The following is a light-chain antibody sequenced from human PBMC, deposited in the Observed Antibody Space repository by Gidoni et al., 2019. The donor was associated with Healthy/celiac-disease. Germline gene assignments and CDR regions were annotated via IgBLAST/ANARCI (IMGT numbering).Light chain of an antibody. V-gene: IGKV1-39*01. CDR1: QSISSY. J-gene: IGKJ4*01. Sequence: DSQMTQSPSPLSAAVGDRVTITCLASQSISSYLNWYQQKPGKAPKLLIYAASSLQSGVPSRFSGSGSGTDFTLTISSLQPEDFATYYCQQSYSTPLTFGGXTKVEIK. CDR3: QQSYSTPLT. CDR2: AAS.